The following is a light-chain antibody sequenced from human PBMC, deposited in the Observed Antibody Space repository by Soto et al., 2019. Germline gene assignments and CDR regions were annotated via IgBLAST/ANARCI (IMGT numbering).Light chain of an antibody. CDR3: HQYDNLPRT. CDR2: EAS. Sequence: DIHMTQSPSTVSASVGDRVTIPCRASHNLDKWLAWYQQKPGKAPKLLIYEASSLQSGVPSRFSGSGSGTDFTFTISSLQPEDIATYYCHQYDNLPRTFGQGTEVDIK. V-gene: IGKV1-5*03. J-gene: IGKJ1*01. CDR1: HNLDKW.